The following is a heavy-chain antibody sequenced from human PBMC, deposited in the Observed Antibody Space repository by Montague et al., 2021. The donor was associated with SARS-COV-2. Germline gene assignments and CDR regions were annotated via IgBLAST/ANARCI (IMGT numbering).Heavy chain of an antibody. Sequence: SETLSLTCIVSGGSISSNTYYWGWIRQAPGKGLEWIGSINYSGSSTHYNPSLKSRVTISVDPSKNQFSLKLSSVTAADTAVYYCAREDRWNWFAPWGQGPLVIVLS. CDR3: AREDRWNWFAP. J-gene: IGHJ5*02. CDR1: GGSISSNTYY. CDR2: INYSGSST. D-gene: IGHD5-24*01. V-gene: IGHV4-39*07.